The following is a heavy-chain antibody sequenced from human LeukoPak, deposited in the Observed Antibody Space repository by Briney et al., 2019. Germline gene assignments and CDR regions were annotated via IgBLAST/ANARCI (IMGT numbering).Heavy chain of an antibody. CDR3: ARATFSSSGHSY. D-gene: IGHD6-13*01. CDR1: GFTFSSYE. CDR2: ISSSGSTI. V-gene: IGHV3-48*03. Sequence: GGSPRLSCAASGFTFSSYEMNWVRQAPGKGLEWVSYISSSGSTIYYADSVKGRFTISRDDVKNSLYLQMNSLRAEDTAVYYCARATFSSSGHSYWGQGTLVTVSS. J-gene: IGHJ4*02.